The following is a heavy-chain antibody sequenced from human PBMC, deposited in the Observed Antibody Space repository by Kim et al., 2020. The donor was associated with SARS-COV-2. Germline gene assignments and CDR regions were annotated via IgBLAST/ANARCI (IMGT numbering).Heavy chain of an antibody. CDR2: ISSNGGST. CDR3: ARSKTIREGYGMDV. V-gene: IGHV3-64*02. CDR1: GFTFSSYA. Sequence: GGSLRLSCAASGFTFSSYAMHWVRQAPGKGLEYVSAISSNGGSTYYADSVKGRFTISRDNSKNTLYLQMGSLRAEDMAVYYCARSKTIREGYGMDVWGQGTTVTVSS. J-gene: IGHJ6*02.